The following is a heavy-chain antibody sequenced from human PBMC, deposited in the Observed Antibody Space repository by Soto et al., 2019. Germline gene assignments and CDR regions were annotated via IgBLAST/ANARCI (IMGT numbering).Heavy chain of an antibody. V-gene: IGHV5-51*01. Sequence: GESLKISCKGSRYSFSSYWIAWVRQMPGKGLEWMGIIYPGDSDTRYSPSFQGQVTISADKSISTAYLQWSSLKASDTAMYYCARLGGEIDFYYYMDVWGKGTTVTVSS. D-gene: IGHD3-3*01. CDR3: ARLGGEIDFYYYMDV. J-gene: IGHJ6*03. CDR1: RYSFSSYW. CDR2: IYPGDSDT.